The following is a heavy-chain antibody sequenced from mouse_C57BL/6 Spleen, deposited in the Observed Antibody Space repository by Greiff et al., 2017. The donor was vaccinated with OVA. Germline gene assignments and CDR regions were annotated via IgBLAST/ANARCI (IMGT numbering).Heavy chain of an antibody. D-gene: IGHD4-1*01. J-gene: IGHJ2*01. CDR3: ARDWDRGFDY. CDR2: INPNNGGT. Sequence: EVQLQQSGPELVKPGASVKISCKASGYTFTDYYMNWVKQSHGKSLEWIGDINPNNGGTSYNQKFKGKATLTVDKSSSTAYMELRRLTSEESAVYYCARDWDRGFDYWGQGTTLTVSS. V-gene: IGHV1-26*01. CDR1: GYTFTDYY.